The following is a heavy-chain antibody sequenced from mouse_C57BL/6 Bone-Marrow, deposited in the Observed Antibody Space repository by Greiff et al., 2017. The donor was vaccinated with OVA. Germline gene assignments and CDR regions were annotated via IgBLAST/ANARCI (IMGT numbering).Heavy chain of an antibody. CDR2: IYPGSGST. D-gene: IGHD1-1*01. CDR1: GYTFTSYW. J-gene: IGHJ2*01. Sequence: VQLQQSGAELVKPGASVKMSCKASGYTFTSYWITWVKQRPGQGLEWIGDIYPGSGSTNYNEKFKSKVTLTVDTSSSTAYMQLSSLTSEDSAVYYCARFITTVVADYWGQGTTLTVSS. V-gene: IGHV1-55*01. CDR3: ARFITTVVADY.